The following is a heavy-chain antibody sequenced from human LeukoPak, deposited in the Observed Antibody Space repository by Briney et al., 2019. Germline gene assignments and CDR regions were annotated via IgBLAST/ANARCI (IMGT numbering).Heavy chain of an antibody. CDR3: AKDPHYDSSGYSFDP. V-gene: IGHV3-23*01. D-gene: IGHD3-22*01. CDR1: GFSFSSSA. J-gene: IGHJ5*02. CDR2: IRGSGGTT. Sequence: GSLRLSCAASGFSFSSSAMHWVRQAPGKGLEWVSGIRGSGGTTDYADSVKGRFTISRDNSKNTLYLQMNSLRAEDTAVYYCAKDPHYDSSGYSFDPWGQGTLVTVSS.